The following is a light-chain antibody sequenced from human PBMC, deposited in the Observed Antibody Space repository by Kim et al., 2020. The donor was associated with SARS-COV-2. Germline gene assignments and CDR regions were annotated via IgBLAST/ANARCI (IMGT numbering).Light chain of an antibody. J-gene: IGKJ4*01. CDR2: DAS. Sequence: EVVLTQSPATLSLSPGERATLSCRASHSIGYFLAWYQQQPGQPPRLLIYDASKTATGIPARFSGSGSGTDFTLTISSLEPEDFAVYYCQQRGGWPLTFGGGTKVDIK. V-gene: IGKV3-11*01. CDR3: QQRGGWPLT. CDR1: HSIGYF.